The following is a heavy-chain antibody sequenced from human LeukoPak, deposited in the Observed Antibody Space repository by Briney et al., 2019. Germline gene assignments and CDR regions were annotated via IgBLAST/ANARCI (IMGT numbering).Heavy chain of an antibody. CDR1: GFTFSSYA. J-gene: IGHJ4*02. CDR2: ISGSGGST. Sequence: GGSLRLSCAASGFTFSSYAMSWVRQAPGKGLEWVSAISGSGGSTYYADSVKGRFTISRDNSKNTLYLQMNSLRAEDTAVYYCARGPRGGLTYFDYWGQGTLVTVSS. D-gene: IGHD3-16*01. CDR3: ARGPRGGLTYFDY. V-gene: IGHV3-23*01.